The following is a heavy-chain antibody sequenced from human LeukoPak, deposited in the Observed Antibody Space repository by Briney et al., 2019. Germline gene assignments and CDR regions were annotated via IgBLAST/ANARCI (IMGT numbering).Heavy chain of an antibody. V-gene: IGHV4-34*01. Sequence: SESLSLTCAVYGGSFSGYYWSWIRQPPGKGLEWLGEINHSGSTNYNPSLKSRVTISVDTSKNQFSLKLSSVTAADTAVYYCASGPFYYGILTGYYNYFDYWGQGTLVTVSS. CDR2: INHSGST. D-gene: IGHD3-9*01. CDR3: ASGPFYYGILTGYYNYFDY. CDR1: GGSFSGYY. J-gene: IGHJ4*02.